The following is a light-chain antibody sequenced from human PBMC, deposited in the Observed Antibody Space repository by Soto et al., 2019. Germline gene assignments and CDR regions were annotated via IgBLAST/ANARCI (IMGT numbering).Light chain of an antibody. CDR1: SWHSSYA. CDR2: VNSDGSH. CDR3: QTLGV. Sequence: QPVLTQSPSASASLGASVKLTCTLSSWHSSYAIAWHQQQPEKGPRYLMKVNSDGSHNKGDGIPDRFSGSCSGAERYLTSSSLQSEDEADYYCQTLGVFGAGTKLTVL. J-gene: IGLJ1*01. V-gene: IGLV4-69*01.